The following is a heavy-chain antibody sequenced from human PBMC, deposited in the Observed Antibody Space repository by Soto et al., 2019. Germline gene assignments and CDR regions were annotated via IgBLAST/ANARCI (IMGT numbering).Heavy chain of an antibody. CDR1: GGSISSYY. D-gene: IGHD6-19*01. CDR2: IYYSGST. V-gene: IGHV4-59*01. Sequence: SETLSLTCTVSGGSISSYYWSWIRQPPGKGLEWIGYIYYSGSTNYNPSLKSRVTISVDTSKNQFSLKLSSVTAADTAVYYCARVISSGCLDYWGHGTLVTVSS. J-gene: IGHJ4*01. CDR3: ARVISSGCLDY.